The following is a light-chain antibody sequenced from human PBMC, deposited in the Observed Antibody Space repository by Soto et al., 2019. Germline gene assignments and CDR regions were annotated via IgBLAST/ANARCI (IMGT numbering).Light chain of an antibody. J-gene: IGLJ2*01. CDR3: SSYAASNNLGV. Sequence: QSVLNQPPSASGSPGQSVTISCIGTSSDVGGYNYVSWYQQHPGKAPKLMIYEVSKRPSGVPDRFSGSKSGNTASLTVSGLQAEDEADYYCSSYAASNNLGVFGGGTKLTVL. CDR1: SSDVGGYNY. V-gene: IGLV2-8*01. CDR2: EVS.